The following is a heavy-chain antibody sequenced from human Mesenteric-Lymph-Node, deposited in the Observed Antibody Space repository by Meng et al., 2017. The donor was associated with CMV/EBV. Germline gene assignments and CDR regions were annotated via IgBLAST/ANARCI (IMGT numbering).Heavy chain of an antibody. V-gene: IGHV6-1*01. D-gene: IGHD3-10*01. Sequence: SETLSLTCAISGDSVSSNSAAWAWIRQSPSRGLEWLARTYYRSKWYNDYAVSVKSRITINSDTSKNQFSLQLNSVTPEDTAMYYCARDRAHAFDIWDQGKMVTVSS. CDR1: GDSVSSNSAA. J-gene: IGHJ3*02. CDR2: TYYRSKWYN. CDR3: ARDRAHAFDI.